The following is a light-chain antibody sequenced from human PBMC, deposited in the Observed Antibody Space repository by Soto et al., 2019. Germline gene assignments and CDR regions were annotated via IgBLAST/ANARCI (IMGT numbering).Light chain of an antibody. CDR3: GSWDSSLSAYV. Sequence: VLTQPPSVSAAPGQRVTISCSGSSSNIGGNSVSWYQQLPGTAPKLLIYDDDKRPSGIPDRFSGSKSGTPATLGITGFQTGDEADYYCGSWDSSLSAYVFGTGTKVTVL. CDR2: DDD. CDR1: SSNIGGNS. J-gene: IGLJ1*01. V-gene: IGLV1-51*01.